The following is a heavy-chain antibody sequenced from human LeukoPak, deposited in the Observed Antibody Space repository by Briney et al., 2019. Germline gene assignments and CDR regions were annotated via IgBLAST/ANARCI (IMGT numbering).Heavy chain of an antibody. CDR1: GFAFSSFA. D-gene: IGHD6-19*01. Sequence: QAGGSLRLSCAASGFAFSSFAMGWVRQSPGKGLEWLSTINGGGSTTFYADSVKGRFTISRDNSKNTLYLHMDGLRPDDTAIYYCTKELHVAVAVADYYYFYMDVWGRGTAVSVSS. CDR3: TKELHVAVAVADYYYFYMDV. CDR2: INGGGSTT. J-gene: IGHJ6*03. V-gene: IGHV3-23*01.